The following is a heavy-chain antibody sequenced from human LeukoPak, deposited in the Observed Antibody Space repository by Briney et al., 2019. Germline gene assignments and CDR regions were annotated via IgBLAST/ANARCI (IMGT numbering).Heavy chain of an antibody. V-gene: IGHV3-74*01. CDR3: ARSDRGYSYVDY. CDR1: GFTFSSYW. D-gene: IGHD5-18*01. J-gene: IGHJ4*02. CDR2: INSDGSST. Sequence: PGGSLRLSCAASGFTFSSYWMSWVRQAPGKGLGWVSRINSDGSSTSYADSVKGRFTISRDNAKNTLYLQMNSLRAEDTAVYYCARSDRGYSYVDYWGQGTLVTVSS.